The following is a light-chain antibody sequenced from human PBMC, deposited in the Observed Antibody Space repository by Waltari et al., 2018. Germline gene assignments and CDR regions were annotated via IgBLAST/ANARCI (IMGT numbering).Light chain of an antibody. CDR2: KIN. V-gene: IGLV1-47*01. Sequence: SVLTQPPSASGTPGQTVPIPGAGSSPNIDGTFAYWYQQPPGRAPHLLLYKINQRPSGVPDRFSGSKSGTSASLAISGLRSDDEAEYYCAAWDDNLTGPLFGGGTKVTVL. CDR3: AAWDDNLTGPL. J-gene: IGLJ3*02. CDR1: SPNIDGTF.